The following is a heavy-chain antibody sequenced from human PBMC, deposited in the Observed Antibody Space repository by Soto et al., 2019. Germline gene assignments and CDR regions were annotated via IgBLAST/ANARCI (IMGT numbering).Heavy chain of an antibody. D-gene: IGHD3-10*01. J-gene: IGHJ4*02. CDR1: GFTFSSSP. Sequence: PGGSLRLSCASSGFTFSSSPMSWVRQGPGKGLEWVSVISASGRTTDYTDSVKGRFTISRDNSKNTLYLQINSLRAEGTAVYYCARAYGPGSSGFFDYWGQGTQVTVSS. V-gene: IGHV3-23*01. CDR2: ISASGRTT. CDR3: ARAYGPGSSGFFDY.